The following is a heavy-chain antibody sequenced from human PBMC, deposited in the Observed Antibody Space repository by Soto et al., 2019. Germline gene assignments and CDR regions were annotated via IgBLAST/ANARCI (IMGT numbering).Heavy chain of an antibody. CDR2: IYYSGNT. J-gene: IGHJ4*02. Sequence: SETLSLTCSVSSASLSSSTYYWSWIRQPPGRGPEWIGSIYYSGNTYYKTPLKSRVSISIDTSRNQFSLKLTSVTAADTGVYYCASSSPFHYWGPGILVT. CDR1: SASLSSSTYY. V-gene: IGHV4-39*01. CDR3: ASSSPFHY. D-gene: IGHD6-6*01.